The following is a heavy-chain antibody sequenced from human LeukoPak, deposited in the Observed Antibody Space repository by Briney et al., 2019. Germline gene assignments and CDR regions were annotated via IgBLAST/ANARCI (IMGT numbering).Heavy chain of an antibody. J-gene: IGHJ4*02. CDR2: IPYDGSNK. Sequence: GRSLRLFCAASGFTFSTYAMHWVRQAPGKGLEWVEVIPYDGSNKYYADSVKGRFTISRENSKNRLYLQMNSLRAEDTAVYYCARAEGYGGELDSWGQGTLVTVSS. CDR3: ARAEGYGGELDS. V-gene: IGHV3-30*04. D-gene: IGHD4-23*01. CDR1: GFTFSTYA.